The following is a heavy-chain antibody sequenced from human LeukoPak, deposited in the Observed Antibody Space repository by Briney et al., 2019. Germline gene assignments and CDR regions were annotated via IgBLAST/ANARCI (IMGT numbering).Heavy chain of an antibody. J-gene: IGHJ4*02. CDR1: GYTFTSYD. CDR2: MNPNSGNT. Sequence: GASVTVSCKASGYTFTSYDINWVRQATGQGLEWMGWMNPNSGNTGYAQKFQGRVTMTRNTSISTAYMELSSLRSEDTAVYYCARVNWNLGKTFDYWGQGTLVTVSS. CDR3: ARVNWNLGKTFDY. V-gene: IGHV1-8*01. D-gene: IGHD1-7*01.